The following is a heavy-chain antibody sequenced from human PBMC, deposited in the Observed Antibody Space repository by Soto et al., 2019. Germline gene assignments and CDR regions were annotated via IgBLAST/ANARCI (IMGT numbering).Heavy chain of an antibody. Sequence: EVQLLEAGGGLVQPGGSLRLSCAASGFTFSSYAMSWVRQAPGKGLEWVSAISGSGGSTYYADSVKGRFTIYRANSKNTLYLQMNSLRAEDTAVYYCAKDVSYSSSWYDYFDYWGQGTLVTVSS. D-gene: IGHD6-13*01. J-gene: IGHJ4*02. CDR2: ISGSGGST. V-gene: IGHV3-23*01. CDR1: GFTFSSYA. CDR3: AKDVSYSSSWYDYFDY.